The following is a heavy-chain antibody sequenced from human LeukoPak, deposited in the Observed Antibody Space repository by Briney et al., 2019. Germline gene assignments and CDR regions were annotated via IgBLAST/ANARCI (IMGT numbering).Heavy chain of an antibody. V-gene: IGHV4-31*11. CDR1: GWTFSGYY. CDR2: IYYSGST. Sequence: SETLSLTCAVYGWTFSGYYLSWIRQHPGKGLEWIASIYYSGSTYYNPSLKSRVTISVDTSKNQFSLNLSSVTAADTAVYYCARDSSGYFAFDYWGQGTLVTVSS. J-gene: IGHJ4*02. D-gene: IGHD3-22*01. CDR3: ARDSSGYFAFDY.